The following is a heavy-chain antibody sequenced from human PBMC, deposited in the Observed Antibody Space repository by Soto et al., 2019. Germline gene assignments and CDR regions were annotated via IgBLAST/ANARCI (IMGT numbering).Heavy chain of an antibody. CDR2: IYSGGST. CDR3: ARGGYNWNNKLDAFDI. Sequence: PGGSLRLSCAASGFTVSSNYMSWVRQAPGKGLEWVSVIYSGGSTYYADSVKGRFTISRHNSKNTLYLQMNSLRAEDTAVYYCARGGYNWNNKLDAFDIWGQGTMVTVSS. J-gene: IGHJ3*02. V-gene: IGHV3-53*04. D-gene: IGHD1-20*01. CDR1: GFTVSSNY.